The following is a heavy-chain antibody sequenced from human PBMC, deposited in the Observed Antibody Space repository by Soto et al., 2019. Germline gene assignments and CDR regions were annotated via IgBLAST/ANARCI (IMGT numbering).Heavy chain of an antibody. D-gene: IGHD6-19*01. CDR3: AKDQSSGWSFTPFFGY. CDR1: GFTFSGYG. Sequence: GGSLRLSCAAFGFTFSGYGMSGVRQVAGKGLEWVVAISRRGGSAYYSDSSKGRFTISRYICDNTPCLGMNSLNAQDTAVYYCAKDQSSGWSFTPFFGYWGQGTLVTVSS. V-gene: IGHV3-23*01. CDR2: ISRRGGSA. J-gene: IGHJ4*02.